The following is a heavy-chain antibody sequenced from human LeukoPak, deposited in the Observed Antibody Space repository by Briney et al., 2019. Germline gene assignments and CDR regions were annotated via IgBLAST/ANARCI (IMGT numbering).Heavy chain of an antibody. J-gene: IGHJ3*02. D-gene: IGHD3-9*01. CDR3: ARGFDGPNAFDI. CDR1: GGSFTPYY. Sequence: SETLSLTCTVSGGSFTPYYWSLIRQPPGKGLEWIGHISYSGSTNYNPSLKSRVTVSIDTSKNQVSLKLSSMTAADTAVYYCARGFDGPNAFDIWGQGTMVTVSS. CDR2: ISYSGST. V-gene: IGHV4-59*01.